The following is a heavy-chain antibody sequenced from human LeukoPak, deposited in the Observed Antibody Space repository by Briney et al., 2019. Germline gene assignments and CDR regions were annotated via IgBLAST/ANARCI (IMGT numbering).Heavy chain of an antibody. V-gene: IGHV4-30-4*01. CDR1: GGPISSGDYY. Sequence: PSETLSLTCTVSGGPISSGDYYWSWIRQPPGKGLEWIGYIYYSGSTYYNPSLKSRVTISVDTSKNQFSLKLSSVTAADTAVYYCARSDTDYDYVWGSYRPDNWFDPWGQGTLVTVSS. D-gene: IGHD3-16*02. CDR3: ARSDTDYDYVWGSYRPDNWFDP. CDR2: IYYSGST. J-gene: IGHJ5*02.